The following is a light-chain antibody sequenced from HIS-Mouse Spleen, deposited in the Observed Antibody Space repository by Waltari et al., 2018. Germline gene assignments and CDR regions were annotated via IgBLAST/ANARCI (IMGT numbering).Light chain of an antibody. Sequence: AIQLTQSPSSLSASVGDRVTITCRASQGISSALAWYKQKPGKAPKLLIYDASSLESGVPARFSGSGSGTEFTLTISSLQPEDFATYYCQQLNSYPPTFGQGTKVEIK. CDR1: QGISSA. J-gene: IGKJ1*01. V-gene: IGKV1-13*02. CDR3: QQLNSYPPT. CDR2: DAS.